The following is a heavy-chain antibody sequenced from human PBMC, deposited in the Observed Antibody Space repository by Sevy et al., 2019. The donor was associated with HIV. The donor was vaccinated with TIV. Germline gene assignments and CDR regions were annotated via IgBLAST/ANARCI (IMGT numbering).Heavy chain of an antibody. D-gene: IGHD6-19*01. Sequence: GGSLRLSCATSGFTFSSYPMHWVRQAPGKGLEWVAIISSDGSYQYYADSVKGRFTISRDNSKSTVFLHLNRLRGEDTAVYYCARSTLAVAGSYGLDVWGHGTTVTVSS. CDR3: ARSTLAVAGSYGLDV. CDR2: ISSDGSYQ. CDR1: GFTFSSYP. J-gene: IGHJ6*02. V-gene: IGHV3-30*04.